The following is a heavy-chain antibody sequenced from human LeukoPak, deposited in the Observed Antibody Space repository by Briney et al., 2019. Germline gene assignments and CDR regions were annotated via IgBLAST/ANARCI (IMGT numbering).Heavy chain of an antibody. CDR3: ARPKTYYYDSSGYYGDAFDI. D-gene: IGHD3-22*01. V-gene: IGHV5-51*01. Sequence: GGSLKISCKGSGYSFTSYWIGWVRQMPGKGLEWMGIIYPGDSDTRYSPSFQGQVTISADKSISTAYLQWSSLKASDTAMYYCARPKTYYYDSSGYYGDAFDIWGQGTMVTVSS. CDR2: IYPGDSDT. J-gene: IGHJ3*02. CDR1: GYSFTSYW.